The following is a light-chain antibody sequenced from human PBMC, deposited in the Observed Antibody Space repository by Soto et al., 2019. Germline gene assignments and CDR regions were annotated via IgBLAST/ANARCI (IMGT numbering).Light chain of an antibody. J-gene: IGLJ1*01. V-gene: IGLV2-14*01. CDR2: EVS. CDR3: GSDTGNNNYV. CDR1: SSDVGGYNY. Sequence: QSVLTQPASVSGSPGQSITISCTGTSSDVGGYNYVSWYQQHPGKAPRVMIYEVSDRPSGVSTRFSGSKSGNTASLTISGLQAEDEGDYYCGSDTGNNNYVFGTGTKVTVL.